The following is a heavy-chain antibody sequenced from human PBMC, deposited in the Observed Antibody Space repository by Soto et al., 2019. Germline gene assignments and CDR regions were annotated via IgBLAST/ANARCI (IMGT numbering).Heavy chain of an antibody. CDR1: VSTFSSYA. CDR3: ASPSDYYVSSGYYY. Sequence: AAVKVSCKPSVSTFSSYAISWVRQAPGQGLEWMGGSIPIIGTANYEPKFQGRVTITADKSTSTAYMELSSVRSEDTAVYYCASPSDYYVSSGYYYWGQGSLVTVSS. CDR2: SIPIIGTA. D-gene: IGHD3-22*01. J-gene: IGHJ4*02. V-gene: IGHV1-69*06.